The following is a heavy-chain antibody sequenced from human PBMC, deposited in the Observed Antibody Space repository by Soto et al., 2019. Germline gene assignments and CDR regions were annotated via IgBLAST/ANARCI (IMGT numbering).Heavy chain of an antibody. D-gene: IGHD3-22*01. J-gene: IGHJ4*02. V-gene: IGHV4-38-2*02. CDR3: VRDQYSSSYLVSAY. CDR2: IYHSGIT. CDR1: GYSISSGYY. Sequence: TENLDLNCALSGYSISSGYYWGWIQQPPGRGLEWIGSIYHSGITSYNPSLKSRVTMAVDTSKNQFSLKLTSVTATDTAVYFCVRDQYSSSYLVSAYWGQGALVTVSS.